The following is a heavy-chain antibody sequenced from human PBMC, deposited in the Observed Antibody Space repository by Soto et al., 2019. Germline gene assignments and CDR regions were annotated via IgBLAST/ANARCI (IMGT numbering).Heavy chain of an antibody. J-gene: IGHJ4*02. V-gene: IGHV3-7*05. CDR3: ARHPTLSSIAARPNLYFDY. D-gene: IGHD6-6*01. CDR2: IKQDGSEK. CDR1: GFTFSSYW. Sequence: GGSLRLSCAASGFTFSSYWMSWVRQAPGKGLEWVANIKQDGSEKYYVDSVKGRFTISRDNAKNSPYLQMNSLRAEDTAVYYCARHPTLSSIAARPNLYFDYWGQGTLVTVSS.